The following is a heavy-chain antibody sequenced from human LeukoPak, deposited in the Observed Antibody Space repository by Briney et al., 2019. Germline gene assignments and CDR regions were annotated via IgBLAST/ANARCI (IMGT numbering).Heavy chain of an antibody. Sequence: ASVKVSCKASGYTFTSYDIKWVRQATGQGLEWMGWMNPNSGNTGYAQKFQGRVTMTRNTSISTAYMELSSLRSEDTAVYYCARESGYSYGYSFRYWGQGTLVTVSS. CDR1: GYTFTSYD. V-gene: IGHV1-8*01. CDR3: ARESGYSYGYSFRY. D-gene: IGHD5-18*01. J-gene: IGHJ4*02. CDR2: MNPNSGNT.